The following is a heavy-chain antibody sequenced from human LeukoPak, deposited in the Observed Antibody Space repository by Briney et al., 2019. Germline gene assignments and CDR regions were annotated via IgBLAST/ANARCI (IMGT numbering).Heavy chain of an antibody. Sequence: PGGSLRLSCAGYGFTFSTYAMRWVRQAQGKGVEWVSAISGSGDSKYYADYVRSRFTISRDNSNNTLYLQMISLRAEDTAVYYCAKPGYSYGVYYYYYMDVWGKGTTVTVSS. D-gene: IGHD5-18*01. V-gene: IGHV3-23*01. CDR2: ISGSGDSK. CDR1: GFTFSTYA. J-gene: IGHJ6*03. CDR3: AKPGYSYGVYYYYYMDV.